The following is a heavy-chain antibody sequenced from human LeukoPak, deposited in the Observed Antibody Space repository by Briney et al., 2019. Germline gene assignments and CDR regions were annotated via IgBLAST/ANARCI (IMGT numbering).Heavy chain of an antibody. V-gene: IGHV4-39*07. Sequence: SETLSLTCTVSGGSISSSRYYWGWIRQPPGKGLEWIGNIYYSGSTYYNPSLKSRVTISLDTSKNQFSLNLSSVTAADTAVYYCARGIADPYSFDSWGQGTLVTVSS. CDR2: IYYSGST. CDR1: GGSISSSRYY. J-gene: IGHJ4*02. CDR3: ARGIADPYSFDS. D-gene: IGHD6-13*01.